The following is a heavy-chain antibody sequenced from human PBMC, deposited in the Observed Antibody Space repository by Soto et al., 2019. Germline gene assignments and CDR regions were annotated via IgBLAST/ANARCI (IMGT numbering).Heavy chain of an antibody. CDR1: GFTFSSYG. V-gene: IGHV3-33*01. CDR2: IWYDGSNK. Sequence: PGGSLRLSCAASGFTFSSYGMHWVRQAPGKGLEWVAVIWYDGSNKYYADSVKGRFTISRDNSKNTLYLQMNSLRAEDTAVYYCAREREDYDSSGYSCCDYWGQGTRVTVSS. CDR3: AREREDYDSSGYSCCDY. D-gene: IGHD3-22*01. J-gene: IGHJ4*02.